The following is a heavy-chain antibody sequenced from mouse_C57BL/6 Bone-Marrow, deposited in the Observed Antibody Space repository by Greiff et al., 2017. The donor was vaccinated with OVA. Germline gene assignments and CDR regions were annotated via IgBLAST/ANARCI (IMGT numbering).Heavy chain of an antibody. CDR3: ARAVGVFAY. CDR2: IDPSDSYT. Sequence: VQLQQPGAELVKPGASVKLSCKASGYTFTSYWMQWVKQRPGQGLEWIGEIDPSDSYTNYNPKFKGKATLTVDTSSSTAYMQLSGLTAEDAAVYYCARAVGVFAYWGQGTLVTVSA. V-gene: IGHV1-50*01. J-gene: IGHJ3*01. CDR1: GYTFTSYW.